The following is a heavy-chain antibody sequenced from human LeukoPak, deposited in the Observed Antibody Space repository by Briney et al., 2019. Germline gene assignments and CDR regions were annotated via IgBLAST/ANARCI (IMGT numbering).Heavy chain of an antibody. Sequence: GGSLRLSCVASGFTFSGYVMSWVRQAPGKGLEWVSGISGSGVSAYYGDSVKGRFTTTRDTSKNTLYLQMNSLRAEDTAVYYCAKRRSGSSGWFPFDYWGQGTLVTVSS. D-gene: IGHD6-19*01. CDR1: GFTFSGYV. J-gene: IGHJ4*02. V-gene: IGHV3-23*01. CDR3: AKRRSGSSGWFPFDY. CDR2: ISGSGVSA.